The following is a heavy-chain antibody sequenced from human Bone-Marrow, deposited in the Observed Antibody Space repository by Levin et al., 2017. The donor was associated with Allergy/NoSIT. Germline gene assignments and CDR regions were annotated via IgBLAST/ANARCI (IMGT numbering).Heavy chain of an antibody. J-gene: IGHJ4*02. V-gene: IGHV3-30*14. CDR1: GFTFDGYA. CDR2: ISHDGTNK. CDR3: ARGADSGWFVDY. Sequence: GGSLRLSCAASGFTFDGYALHWVRQAPGKGLEWVAVISHDGTNKHYADSVKGRFTISRDNSKTTLYLQMNSLRSDDTAVYYCARGADSGWFVDYWGQGALVTVSS. D-gene: IGHD6-13*01.